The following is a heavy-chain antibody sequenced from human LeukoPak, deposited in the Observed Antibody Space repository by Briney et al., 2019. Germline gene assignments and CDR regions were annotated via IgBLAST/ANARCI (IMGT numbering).Heavy chain of an antibody. CDR3: AIMHGYYDGSGYWVQ. J-gene: IGHJ1*01. Sequence: GRSLRLSCAASGFTFSSYAMHWVRQAPGEGLEWVSFITPNADRTSYADSVEGRFTISRDNPRNTLYMQMNSLRDGDTALYYCAIMHGYYDGSGYWVQWGQGTLVTVSS. D-gene: IGHD3-22*01. V-gene: IGHV3-23*01. CDR2: ITPNADRT. CDR1: GFTFSSYA.